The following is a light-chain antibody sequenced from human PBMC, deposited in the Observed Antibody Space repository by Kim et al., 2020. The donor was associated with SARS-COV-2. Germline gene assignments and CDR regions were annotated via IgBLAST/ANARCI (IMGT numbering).Light chain of an antibody. CDR1: NIGSKS. CDR3: QVWDSSSDHRV. CDR2: YDS. V-gene: IGLV3-21*04. Sequence: APGKTARITCGGNNIGSKSVHWYQQKPGQAPVLVIYYDSDRPSGIPERFSGSNSGNTATLTICRVEAGDEADYYCQVWDSSSDHRVFGGGTKLTVL. J-gene: IGLJ3*02.